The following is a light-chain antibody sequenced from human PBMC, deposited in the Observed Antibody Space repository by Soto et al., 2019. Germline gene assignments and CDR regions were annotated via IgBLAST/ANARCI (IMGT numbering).Light chain of an antibody. V-gene: IGKV3-15*01. CDR2: GAS. J-gene: IGKJ1*01. CDR3: QQYNYWPGT. CDR1: RSVRCN. Sequence: EIVMTQSPATLSVSPGERVTLSCKASRSVRCNLAWYQQKPGQAPKLLISGASTRATGITDRFSGSGSGTEFTLTINSLQSEDFAVYYCQQYNYWPGTFGQGTKVEIK.